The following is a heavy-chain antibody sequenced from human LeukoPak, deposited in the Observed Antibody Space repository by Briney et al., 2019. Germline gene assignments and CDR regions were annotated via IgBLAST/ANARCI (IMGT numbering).Heavy chain of an antibody. V-gene: IGHV4-39*07. D-gene: IGHD3-10*01. CDR2: IYYSGST. Sequence: SETPSLTCTVSGGSISSSSYYWGWIRQPPGKGLEWIGSIYYSGSTYYNPSLKSRVTISVDTSKNQFSLKLSSVTAADTAVYYCARAAGAPPYYYGSGSYWSDPWGQGTLVTVSS. J-gene: IGHJ5*02. CDR3: ARAAGAPPYYYGSGSYWSDP. CDR1: GGSISSSSYY.